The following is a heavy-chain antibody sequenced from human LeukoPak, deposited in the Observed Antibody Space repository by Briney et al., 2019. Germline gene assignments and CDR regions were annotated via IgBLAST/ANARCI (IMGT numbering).Heavy chain of an antibody. CDR3: AADTSGSYAIFDY. V-gene: IGHV1-58*02. Sequence: SVKVSRKASGFTFTSSAMQWVRQARGQRLEWIGWIVVGSGNTNYAQKFQERVTITRDMSTSTAYMELSSLRSEDTAVYYCAADTSGSYAIFDYWGQGTLVTVSS. CDR2: IVVGSGNT. J-gene: IGHJ4*02. D-gene: IGHD1-26*01. CDR1: GFTFTSSA.